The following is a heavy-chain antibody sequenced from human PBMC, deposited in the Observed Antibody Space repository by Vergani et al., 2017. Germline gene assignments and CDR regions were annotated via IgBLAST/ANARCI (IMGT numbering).Heavy chain of an antibody. CDR1: GFTFDTYT. CDR3: TTACGLYYLHGEYFQY. CDR2: ISSGGGDI. J-gene: IGHJ1*01. Sequence: EVQLLESGGGLVQPGGSRRLSCAGAGFTFDTYTMAYVRQAPGKGLEWVATISSGGGDIFYADSVKGRFTISRDNSKNTLFLQVNSLKDEDTAVYYCTTACGLYYLHGEYFQYWGRGTLVSVSS. V-gene: IGHV3-23*01. D-gene: IGHD3-10*01.